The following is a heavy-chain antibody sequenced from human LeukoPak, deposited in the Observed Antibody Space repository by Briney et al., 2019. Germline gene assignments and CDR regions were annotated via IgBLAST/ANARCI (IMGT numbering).Heavy chain of an antibody. CDR2: INQDGSEK. CDR1: GFTFSSYW. J-gene: IGHJ5*02. Sequence: GGSLRLSCAASGFTFSSYWMSWVRQGPGKGLEWVAKINQDGSEKYYVDSVKGRFTISRDNAKNSLHLRMNSLRAEDTAVYYCVRDARWFDPWGQGTLVTVSS. CDR3: VRDARWFDP. V-gene: IGHV3-7*03.